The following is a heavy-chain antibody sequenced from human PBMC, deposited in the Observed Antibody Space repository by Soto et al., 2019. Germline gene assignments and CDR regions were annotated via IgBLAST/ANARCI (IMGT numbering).Heavy chain of an antibody. CDR3: ARFSGDSSYYYYGMDV. D-gene: IGHD3-10*01. V-gene: IGHV4-39*01. Sequence: ASETLSLTCTVSGGSISSSSYYWGWIRQPPGKGLEWIGSIYHSGSTYYNPSLKSRVTISVDTSKNQFSLKLSSVTAADTAVYYCARFSGDSSYYYYGMDVWGQGTTVTVSS. CDR2: IYHSGST. CDR1: GGSISSSSYY. J-gene: IGHJ6*02.